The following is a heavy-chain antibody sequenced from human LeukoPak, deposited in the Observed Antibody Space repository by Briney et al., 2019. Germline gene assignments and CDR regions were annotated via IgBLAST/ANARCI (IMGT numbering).Heavy chain of an antibody. CDR3: TPFSKLLWEFDP. CDR2: IRSKAYGGTT. Sequence: GGSLRLSCTASGFTLGDYAMSWVRQAPGKGLEWVGFIRSKAYGGTTEYAASVKGRFTISRDDSKSIAYLQMNSLKTEDTAVYYCTPFSKLLWEFDPWGQGTLVTVSS. D-gene: IGHD1-26*01. V-gene: IGHV3-49*04. J-gene: IGHJ5*02. CDR1: GFTLGDYA.